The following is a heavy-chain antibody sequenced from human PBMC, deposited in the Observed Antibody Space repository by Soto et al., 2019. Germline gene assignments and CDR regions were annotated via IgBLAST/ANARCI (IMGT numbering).Heavy chain of an antibody. CDR2: ISYDGSNK. V-gene: IGHV3-30*03. Sequence: PGGSLRLSCAASGFTFSSYGMYWVRQAPGKGLEWVAVISYDGSNKYYADSVKGRFTISRDNSKNTLYLEMNSLRAEDTAVYYCARESEDLTSNFDYWGQGTLVTVSS. CDR1: GFTFSSYG. CDR3: ARESEDLTSNFDY. J-gene: IGHJ4*02.